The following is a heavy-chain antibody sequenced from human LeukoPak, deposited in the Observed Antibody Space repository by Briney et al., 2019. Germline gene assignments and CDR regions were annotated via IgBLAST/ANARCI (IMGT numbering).Heavy chain of an antibody. V-gene: IGHV1-8*01. CDR3: AREVAGTLDY. Sequence: ASVKVSCKASGYTFTSYDINWVRQAPGQGLEWMGWMNPNSGNTGYAQKFQGRVTMTRDTSISTGYMELSSLRSEDTAVYYCAREVAGTLDYWGQGTLVTVSS. J-gene: IGHJ4*02. CDR1: GYTFTSYD. D-gene: IGHD6-19*01. CDR2: MNPNSGNT.